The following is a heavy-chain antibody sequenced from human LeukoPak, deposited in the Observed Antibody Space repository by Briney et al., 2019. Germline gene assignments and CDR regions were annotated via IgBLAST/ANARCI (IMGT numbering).Heavy chain of an antibody. J-gene: IGHJ6*03. CDR3: ARDLRTETTSTYYYYYMDV. D-gene: IGHD1-7*01. CDR1: GGSISSYY. CDR2: IYTSGSP. V-gene: IGHV4-4*07. Sequence: PSETLSLTCTVSGGSISSYYWSWIRKPAGKGLEWIGRIYTSGSPNYNPSLKSRVNMSVDTSKNQFSLKLSSVTAADTAVYYWARDLRTETTSTYYYYYMDVWGKGTTVTVSS.